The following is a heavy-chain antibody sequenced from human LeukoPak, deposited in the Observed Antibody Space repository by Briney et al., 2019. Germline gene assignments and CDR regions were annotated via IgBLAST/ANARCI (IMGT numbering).Heavy chain of an antibody. CDR2: INPSDGNT. V-gene: IGHV1-46*03. D-gene: IGHD2-2*01. J-gene: IGHJ5*02. CDR3: ARTYCDSPNCYAGYNWFDP. Sequence: ASVKLSCKGSGYTFTNYYIHWVRQAPGQGLEWMGIINPSDGNTAYAHKFQDRVTMTTDTSTNTLYMELSNLRSEDTDLYYCARTYCDSPNCYAGYNWFDPWGQGTLV. CDR1: GYTFTNYY.